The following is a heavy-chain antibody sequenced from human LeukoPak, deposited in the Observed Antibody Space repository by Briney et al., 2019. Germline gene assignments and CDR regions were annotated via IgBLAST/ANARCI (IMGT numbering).Heavy chain of an antibody. Sequence: GGSLRLSCAASGFTFSSYSMNWVRQAPGKGLEWVSSISRSGSTKYYADSVKGRFTISRDNAKNSLFLQMNSLRAEDTAVYYCARGLRYCSGGNCYSGGLGYMDVWGKGTTVTISS. J-gene: IGHJ6*03. CDR1: GFTFSSYS. CDR3: ARGLRYCSGGNCYSGGLGYMDV. D-gene: IGHD2-15*01. CDR2: ISRSGSTK. V-gene: IGHV3-48*04.